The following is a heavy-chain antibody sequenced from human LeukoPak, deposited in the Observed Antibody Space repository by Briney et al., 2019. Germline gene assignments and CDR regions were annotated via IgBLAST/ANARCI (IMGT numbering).Heavy chain of an antibody. J-gene: IGHJ3*02. D-gene: IGHD2-21*02. CDR1: GGSISSGGYY. V-gene: IGHV4-31*03. Sequence: PSETLSLTCTVSGGSISSGGYYWSWIRQHPGKGLEWIGYIYYSGSTYYNPYRKSRVTISVDTSKNQFSLKLSSVTAADTAEYYCARGAALAYCGGDCYFDAFDIWGQGTMVTVSS. CDR3: ARGAALAYCGGDCYFDAFDI. CDR2: IYYSGST.